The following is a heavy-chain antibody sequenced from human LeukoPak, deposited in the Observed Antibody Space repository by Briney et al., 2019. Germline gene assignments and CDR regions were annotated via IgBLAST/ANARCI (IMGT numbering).Heavy chain of an antibody. V-gene: IGHV1-69*06. J-gene: IGHJ4*02. D-gene: IGHD2-21*01. CDR3: ARADCGGDCYEDY. Sequence: GASVKVSCKASGGTFSSYAISWVRQAPGQGLEWMGGIIPIFGTANYAQKFQGGVTITADKSTSTAYMELSSLRSEDTAVYYCARADCGGDCYEDYWGQGTLVTVSS. CDR2: IIPIFGTA. CDR1: GGTFSSYA.